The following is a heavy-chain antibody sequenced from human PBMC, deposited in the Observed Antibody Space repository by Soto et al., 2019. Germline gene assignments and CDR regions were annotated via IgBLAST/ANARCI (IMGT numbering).Heavy chain of an antibody. Sequence: GESLKISCKGSGYSFTSYWISWVRQMPGKGLEWMGRIDPSDSYTNYSPSFQGHVTISADKSISTAYLQWSSLKASGTAMYYCAGGGVRGVITRTRDYYGMDVWGQGTTVTVSS. CDR2: IDPSDSYT. CDR3: AGGGVRGVITRTRDYYGMDV. CDR1: GYSFTSYW. J-gene: IGHJ6*02. D-gene: IGHD3-10*01. V-gene: IGHV5-10-1*01.